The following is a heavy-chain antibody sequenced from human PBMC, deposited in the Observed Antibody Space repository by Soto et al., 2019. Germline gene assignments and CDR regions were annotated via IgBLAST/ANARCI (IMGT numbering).Heavy chain of an antibody. CDR2: INGDGSGT. J-gene: IGHJ5*02. V-gene: IGHV3-74*01. CDR1: GFTFSNYW. CDR3: ARGGLRAYWIDP. Sequence: VQLVESGGGLVQPGGSLRLSCAASGFTFSNYWIHWVRQVPGEGLVWLSRINGDGSGTNYADSVKGRFTISRDNAKNTVYVQMNSLRAEDTAVYYCARGGLRAYWIDPWCQGTLVTVSS. D-gene: IGHD4-17*01.